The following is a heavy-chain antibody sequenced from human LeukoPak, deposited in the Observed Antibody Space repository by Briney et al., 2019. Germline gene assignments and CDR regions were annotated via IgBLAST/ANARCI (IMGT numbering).Heavy chain of an antibody. V-gene: IGHV3-66*01. CDR3: ARATSGDYTSSWYDY. CDR1: GFTVSSNY. J-gene: IGHJ4*02. Sequence: GGSLRLSCAASGFTVSSNYMSWVRQAPGKGLEWVSVIYSGGSTYYADSVKGRFTISRDNSKNTLYLQMNSLRAEDTAVYYCARATSGDYTSSWYDYWGQGTLVTVSS. CDR2: IYSGGST. D-gene: IGHD6-13*01.